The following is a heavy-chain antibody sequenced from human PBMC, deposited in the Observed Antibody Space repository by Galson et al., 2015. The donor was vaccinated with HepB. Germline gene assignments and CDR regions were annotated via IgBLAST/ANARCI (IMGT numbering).Heavy chain of an antibody. CDR3: AKDPNYDFWSGYYGYFDY. Sequence: SLRLSCAASGFTFSSYGMHWVRQAPGKGLEWVAVISYDGSNKYYADSVKGRFTISRDNSKNTLYLQMNSLRAEDTAVYYCAKDPNYDFWSGYYGYFDYWGQGTLVTVSS. D-gene: IGHD3-3*01. V-gene: IGHV3-30*18. CDR1: GFTFSSYG. J-gene: IGHJ4*02. CDR2: ISYDGSNK.